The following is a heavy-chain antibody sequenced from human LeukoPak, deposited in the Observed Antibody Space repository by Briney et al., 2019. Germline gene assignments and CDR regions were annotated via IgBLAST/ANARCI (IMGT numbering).Heavy chain of an antibody. CDR1: GGSFSGYY. J-gene: IGHJ4*02. D-gene: IGHD5-18*01. V-gene: IGHV4-34*01. CDR2: INHSGST. Sequence: SETLSLTCAVYGGSFSGYYWSWIRQPPGKGLEWIGEINHSGSTNYNPSLKSRVTISVDTSKNQFSLKLSSVTAADTAVYYCARGPQETGYSYGRTYYPFDYWGQGTLVTVSS. CDR3: ARGPQETGYSYGRTYYPFDY.